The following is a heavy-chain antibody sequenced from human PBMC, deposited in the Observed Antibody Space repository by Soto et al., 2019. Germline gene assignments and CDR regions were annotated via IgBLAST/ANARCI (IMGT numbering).Heavy chain of an antibody. D-gene: IGHD3-3*02. CDR2: IMPVFPTP. V-gene: IGHV1-69*12. J-gene: IGHJ6*01. Sequence: QVQLVQSGAEVKKPGSSVKVSCKTSGGTFRTSAISWVRQAPGQGLEWMGGIMPVFPTPDYAQKFQGRVTITADESTSTADMELSSLRSEDTAVDYCARDKDRQQLGGNYYYIMDVWGQGTTVTVSS. CDR3: ARDKDRQQLGGNYYYIMDV. CDR1: GGTFRTSA.